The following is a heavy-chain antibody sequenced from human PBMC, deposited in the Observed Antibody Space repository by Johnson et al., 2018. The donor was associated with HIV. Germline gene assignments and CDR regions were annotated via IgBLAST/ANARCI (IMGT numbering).Heavy chain of an antibody. CDR1: GITVNTNY. CDR2: IFSVGNT. J-gene: IGHJ3*02. CDR3: ARDGRDLATRGGFDI. Sequence: VLLVESGGGLVQPGGSLRLSCAASGITVNTNYMSWVRRAPGKGLAWVSVIFSVGNTYYAASVKGLFTISRDNSKNMLYLQMNSLRPEDTAVYYCARDGRDLATRGGFDIWGPGTVVTVSS. V-gene: IGHV3-66*02. D-gene: IGHD5-24*01.